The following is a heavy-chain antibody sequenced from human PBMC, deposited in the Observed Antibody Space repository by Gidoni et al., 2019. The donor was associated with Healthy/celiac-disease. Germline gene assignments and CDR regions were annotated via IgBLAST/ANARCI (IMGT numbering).Heavy chain of an antibody. D-gene: IGHD1-26*01. J-gene: IGHJ1*01. Sequence: QVQLQESGPGLVTPSQTLSLTCTVSGGSISSGSYYWNWIRQPAGKGLEWIGRIYTSGSTNYNPSLKSRVTISVDTSKNQFSLKLSSVTAADTAVYYCATERGYSGSYAEIRAEYFQHWGQGTLVTVSS. V-gene: IGHV4-61*02. CDR1: GGSISSGSYY. CDR2: IYTSGST. CDR3: ATERGYSGSYAEIRAEYFQH.